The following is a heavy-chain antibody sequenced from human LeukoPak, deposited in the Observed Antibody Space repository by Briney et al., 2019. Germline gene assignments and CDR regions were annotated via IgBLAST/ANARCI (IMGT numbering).Heavy chain of an antibody. CDR2: MNPNSGNT. CDR3: ARFVSEMATIPVHYGMDV. J-gene: IGHJ6*02. V-gene: IGHV1-8*01. D-gene: IGHD5-24*01. Sequence: ASVKVFCKASGYTFTSYDINWVRQATGQGLEWMGWMNPNSGNTGYAQKFQGRVTMTRNTSISTAYMELSSLRSEDTAVYYCARFVSEMATIPVHYGMDVWGQGTTVTVSS. CDR1: GYTFTSYD.